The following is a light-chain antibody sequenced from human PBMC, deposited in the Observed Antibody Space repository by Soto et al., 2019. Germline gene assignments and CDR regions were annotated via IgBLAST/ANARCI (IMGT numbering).Light chain of an antibody. CDR1: SGHSNYA. CDR2: LNSDGSH. CDR3: QTWGSGIVV. J-gene: IGLJ2*01. V-gene: IGLV4-69*01. Sequence: QSVLTQSPSASASLGASVKLTCTLSSGHSNYAIAWHQQQSEKGPRYLMKLNSDGSHSKGDGIPDRFSGSSSGAERYLTISSLQSEDEADYYSQTWGSGIVVFGGGTKPTVL.